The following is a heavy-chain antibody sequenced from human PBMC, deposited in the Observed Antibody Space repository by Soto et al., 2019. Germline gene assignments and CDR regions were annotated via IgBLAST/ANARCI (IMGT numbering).Heavy chain of an antibody. CDR2: IHYSGNT. J-gene: IGHJ4*02. V-gene: IGHV4-31*03. CDR3: ATNHDDISGRTPLLFDS. CDR1: GDSIGTGGYY. Sequence: QVQLQESGPGLVKPSQTLSLTCTVSGDSIGTGGYYWDWIRQHPGKGPEWIGYIHYSGNTYYNPSLKSRLTISLDTSKNQFSLHLSSVTAADTAVYYCATNHDDISGRTPLLFDSWGQGTQVTISS. D-gene: IGHD3-22*01.